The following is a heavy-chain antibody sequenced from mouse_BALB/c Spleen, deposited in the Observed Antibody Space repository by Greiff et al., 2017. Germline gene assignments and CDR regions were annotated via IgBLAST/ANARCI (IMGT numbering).Heavy chain of an antibody. Sequence: QVQLQQSGAELVKPGASVKLSCKASGYTFTSYYMYWVKQRPGQGLEWIGEINPSNGGTNFNEKFKSKATLTVDKSSSTAYMQLSSLTSEDSAVYYCTRGDYYGSSDYWGQGTTLTVSS. D-gene: IGHD1-1*01. CDR1: GYTFTSYY. CDR2: INPSNGGT. V-gene: IGHV1S81*02. J-gene: IGHJ2*01. CDR3: TRGDYYGSSDY.